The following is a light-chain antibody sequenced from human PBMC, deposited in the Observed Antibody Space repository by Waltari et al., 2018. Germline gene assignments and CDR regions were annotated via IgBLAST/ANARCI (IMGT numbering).Light chain of an antibody. CDR1: QTVRTIA. J-gene: IGKJ4*01. V-gene: IGKV3-20*01. Sequence: EIGLTQSPGTLSLSPVDRATLSCRASQTVRTIALSWYHQKPGQAPRVLIYSTYNRATGIPDRFSGSGSGTDFTLTINRLAPEDFAMYYCQQYDGIVVTFGGGTKVEI. CDR2: STY. CDR3: QQYDGIVVT.